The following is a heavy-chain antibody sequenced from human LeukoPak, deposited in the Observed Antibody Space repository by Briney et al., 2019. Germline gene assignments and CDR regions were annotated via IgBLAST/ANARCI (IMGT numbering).Heavy chain of an antibody. CDR3: TRSEGYY. Sequence: GESLKISCKGSGYSFTSYLIAWVRQMPGKGLEWIVTIYPDDSNTRYSPSFQGQVTISVDKSVNTAYLQWSSLKASDTAMYYCTRSEGYYWGQGTLVTVSS. V-gene: IGHV5-51*01. CDR2: IYPDDSNT. CDR1: GYSFTSYL. J-gene: IGHJ4*02.